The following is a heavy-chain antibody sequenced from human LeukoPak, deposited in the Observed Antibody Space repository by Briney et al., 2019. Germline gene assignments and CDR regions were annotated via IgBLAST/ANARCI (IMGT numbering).Heavy chain of an antibody. CDR2: INPNSGGT. D-gene: IGHD3-22*01. V-gene: IGHV1-2*04. J-gene: IGHJ4*02. Sequence: ASVKVSCKASGYTFTGYYMHWVRQAPGQGLEWMGWINPNSGGTNYAQKFQGWVTMTRDTSISTAYMELSRLRSDDTAVYYCATQIAQDSSGYFSDYWGQGTLVTVSS. CDR1: GYTFTGYY. CDR3: ATQIAQDSSGYFSDY.